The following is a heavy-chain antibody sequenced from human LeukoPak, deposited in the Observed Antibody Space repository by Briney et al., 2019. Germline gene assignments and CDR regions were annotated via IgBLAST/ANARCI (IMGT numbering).Heavy chain of an antibody. CDR1: GGSITGYY. Sequence: SETLSLTCTVSGGSITGYYWSWFRQPPGKGLEWIAYIYYSGSTNYNPSLRSRGTISVDTSKNQFSLEVRSVTAADTAMYYCARHEDYGSATHPLDYWGQGTLVTVSS. V-gene: IGHV4-59*08. J-gene: IGHJ4*02. D-gene: IGHD3-10*01. CDR3: ARHEDYGSATHPLDY. CDR2: IYYSGST.